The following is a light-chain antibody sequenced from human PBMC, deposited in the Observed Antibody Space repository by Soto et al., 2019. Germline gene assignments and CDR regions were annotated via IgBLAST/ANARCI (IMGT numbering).Light chain of an antibody. V-gene: IGKV1-39*01. CDR3: QQSEFRTSP. CDR1: QRIXSY. J-gene: IGKJ5*01. Sequence: RVTQSTSSVSASVGDRVTIACRASQRIXSYLNWYQPRPGKAPNVLXDNATRLQRGGPPRLSGSGYGTEFTLTITSLQLEYFANYYCQQSEFRTSPFGQGTLLAIK. CDR2: NAT.